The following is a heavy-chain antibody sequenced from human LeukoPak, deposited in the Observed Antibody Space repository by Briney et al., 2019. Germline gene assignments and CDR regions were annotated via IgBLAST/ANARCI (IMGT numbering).Heavy chain of an antibody. J-gene: IGHJ4*02. CDR2: SSSSGSTI. CDR3: TRQHPPTVTGY. Sequence: NAGGSLRLSCAASGFTFSDYYMSWIRQAPGKGLEWVSYSSSSGSTIYYADSVKGRFTISRDNAKNSLYLQMNSLRAEDTAVYYCTRQHPPTVTGYWGQGTLVTVSS. CDR1: GFTFSDYY. V-gene: IGHV3-11*01. D-gene: IGHD4-17*01.